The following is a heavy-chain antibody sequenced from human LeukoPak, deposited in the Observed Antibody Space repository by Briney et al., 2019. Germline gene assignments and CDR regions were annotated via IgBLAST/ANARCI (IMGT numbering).Heavy chain of an antibody. CDR2: ISSSSSYI. V-gene: IGHV3-21*01. CDR1: GFTFSSYS. CDR3: ARGRRDTQYQLFDY. D-gene: IGHD2-2*01. Sequence: AGGSLRLSCAASGFTFSSYSMKWVRQAPGKGLEWVSSISSSSSYIYYADSVKGRFTISRDNAKNSLYLQMSSLRDEDTAVYYCARGRRDTQYQLFDYWGQGTLVTVSS. J-gene: IGHJ4*02.